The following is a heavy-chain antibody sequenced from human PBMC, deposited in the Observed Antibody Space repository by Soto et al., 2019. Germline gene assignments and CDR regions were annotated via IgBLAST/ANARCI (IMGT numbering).Heavy chain of an antibody. V-gene: IGHV4-59*01. D-gene: IGHD5-12*01. CDR2: IYYSGST. J-gene: IGHJ4*02. CDR1: GGSISSYY. Sequence: PSETLSLTCTVSGGSISSYYWSWIRQPPGKGLEWIGYIYYSGSTNYNPSLKSRVTISVDMSKNQFSLKLISVTAADTAKYFCAREGNLGRWLQPLDFWGQGTLVTVSS. CDR3: AREGNLGRWLQPLDF.